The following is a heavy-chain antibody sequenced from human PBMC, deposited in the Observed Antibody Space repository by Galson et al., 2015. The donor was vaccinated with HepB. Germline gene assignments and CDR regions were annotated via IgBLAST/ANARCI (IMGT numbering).Heavy chain of an antibody. CDR2: IKQDGSGK. V-gene: IGHV3-7*03. Sequence: SLRLSCAASGFTFSSYWMSWVRQAPGKGLEWVANIKQDGSGKYYVDSVKGRFTISRDNAKNSLYLQLNSLIAEDTAVYYCAREGEVGGFVVVTAGYFDLWGRGTLVTVSS. CDR3: AREGEVGGFVVVTAGYFDL. J-gene: IGHJ2*01. D-gene: IGHD2-21*02. CDR1: GFTFSSYW.